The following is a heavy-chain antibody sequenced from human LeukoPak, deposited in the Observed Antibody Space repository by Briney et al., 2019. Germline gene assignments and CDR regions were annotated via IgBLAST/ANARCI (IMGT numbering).Heavy chain of an antibody. CDR2: IIPILGIA. J-gene: IGHJ4*02. D-gene: IGHD3-10*01. Sequence: SVKVSCKASGGTFSSYAISWVRQAPGQGLEWMGRIIPILGIANYAQKFQGRVTITADKSTSTAYMELSSLRSEDTAVYYCARSMVRGVILFGYWGQGTLVTVSS. CDR1: GGTFSSYA. CDR3: ARSMVRGVILFGY. V-gene: IGHV1-69*04.